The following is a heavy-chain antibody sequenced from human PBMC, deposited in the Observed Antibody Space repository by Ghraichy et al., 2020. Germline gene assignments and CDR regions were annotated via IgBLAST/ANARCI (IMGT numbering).Heavy chain of an antibody. CDR2: IWYDGSNK. D-gene: IGHD3-9*01. J-gene: IGHJ6*02. V-gene: IGHV3-33*01. Sequence: GGSLRLSCAASGFTFSSYGMHWVRQAPGKGLEWVAVIWYDGSNKYYADSVKGRFTISRDNSKNTLYLQMNSLRAEDTAVYYCASGRGDILTGYYYYYGMDVWGQGTTVTVSS. CDR3: ASGRGDILTGYYYYYGMDV. CDR1: GFTFSSYG.